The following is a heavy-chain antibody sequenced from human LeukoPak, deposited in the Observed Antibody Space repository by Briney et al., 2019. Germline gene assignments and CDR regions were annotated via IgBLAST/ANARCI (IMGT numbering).Heavy chain of an antibody. D-gene: IGHD4-17*01. Sequence: SQTLSLTCTVSGGSISSGGYYWSWIRQHPGKGLEWIGYIYYSGSTYYNPSLKSRVTISVDTSKNQFSLKLSSVTAADTAVYYRARGNGDYGAPYWYFDLWGRGTLVTVSS. CDR1: GGSISSGGYY. CDR3: ARGNGDYGAPYWYFDL. V-gene: IGHV4-31*03. CDR2: IYYSGST. J-gene: IGHJ2*01.